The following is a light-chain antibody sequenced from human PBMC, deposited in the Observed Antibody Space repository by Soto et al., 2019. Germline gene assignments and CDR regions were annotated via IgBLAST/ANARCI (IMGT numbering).Light chain of an antibody. CDR1: QSVSSSY. CDR2: DAS. Sequence: IVLTQSPGTLSLSPGEGATLSCGASQSVSSSYLAWYQQKPGLAPRLLIYDASSRATGIPARFSGSGSGTDFTLSISSLEPEDFAVYYCQERSNWPPITFGQGTRLEIK. J-gene: IGKJ5*01. V-gene: IGKV3D-20*01. CDR3: QERSNWPPIT.